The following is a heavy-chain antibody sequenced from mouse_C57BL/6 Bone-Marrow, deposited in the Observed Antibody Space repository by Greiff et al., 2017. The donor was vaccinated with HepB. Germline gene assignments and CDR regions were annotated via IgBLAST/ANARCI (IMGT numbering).Heavy chain of an antibody. CDR2: IDPETGGT. D-gene: IGHD2-2*01. J-gene: IGHJ1*03. Sequence: VQLQQSGAELVRPGASVTLSCKASGYTFTDYEMHWVKQTPVHGLEWIGAIDPETGGTAYNQKFKGKAILTADKSSSTAYMELRSLTSEDSAVYYCTRRGTMVTGYFDVWGTGTMVTVSS. CDR1: GYTFTDYE. CDR3: TRRGTMVTGYFDV. V-gene: IGHV1-15*01.